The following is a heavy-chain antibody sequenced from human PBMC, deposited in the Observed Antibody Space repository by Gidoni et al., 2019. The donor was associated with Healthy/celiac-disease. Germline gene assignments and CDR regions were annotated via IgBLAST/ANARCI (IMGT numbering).Heavy chain of an antibody. CDR2: INPSGGST. CDR3: ARDIVVVPAESQNDY. Sequence: QVQLVQSGAEVKTPGASVKVSCKASGYTFTSYYMHWVRQAPGQGLEWMGIINPSGGSTSYAQKFQGRVTMTRDTSTSTVYMELSSLRSEDTAVYYCARDIVVVPAESQNDYWGQGTLVTVSS. CDR1: GYTFTSYY. D-gene: IGHD2-2*01. J-gene: IGHJ4*02. V-gene: IGHV1-46*01.